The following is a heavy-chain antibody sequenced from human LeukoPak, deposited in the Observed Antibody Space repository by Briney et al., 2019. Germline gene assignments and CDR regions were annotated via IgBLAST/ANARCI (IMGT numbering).Heavy chain of an antibody. CDR3: ARGIAVAGTTGGYCDY. J-gene: IGHJ4*02. CDR2: IWHDGSNE. CDR1: GFNFSNYG. Sequence: PGRSLRLSCAASGFNFSNYGMNWVRQAPGKGLEWVAVIWHDGSNEYYADSVKGRFTISRDNSENTLYLQMNNLGAEDTAFYYCARGIAVAGTTGGYCDYWGQGALVTVSS. V-gene: IGHV3-33*01. D-gene: IGHD6-19*01.